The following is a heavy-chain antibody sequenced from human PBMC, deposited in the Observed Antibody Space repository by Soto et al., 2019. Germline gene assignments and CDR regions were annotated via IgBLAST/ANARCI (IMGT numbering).Heavy chain of an antibody. D-gene: IGHD5-12*01. J-gene: IGHJ3*02. V-gene: IGHV1-3*01. CDR1: GYTFTSYA. CDR3: ARDGWGGYDYKDDAFDI. Sequence: QVQLVQSGAEVKKPGASVKVSCKASGYTFTSYAMHWVRQAPGQRLEWMGWINAGNGNTKYSQKFQGRVTITRDTSASTAYMELSRLRSEDTAVYYCARDGWGGYDYKDDAFDIWGQGTMVTVSS. CDR2: INAGNGNT.